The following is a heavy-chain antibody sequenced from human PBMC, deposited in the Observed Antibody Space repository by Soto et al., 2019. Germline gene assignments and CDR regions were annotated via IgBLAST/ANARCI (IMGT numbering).Heavy chain of an antibody. Sequence: SQILSLTCTVSGGSISSYYWSWIRQPPGKGLEWIGYIYYSGSTKYNPSRTRRVTISVDTSKNQFSLKLSSVTAADTAVYYCERVIKSGGRDWFDPWGQGTLVTVSS. CDR1: GGSISSYY. CDR2: IYYSGST. CDR3: ERVIKSGGRDWFDP. J-gene: IGHJ5*02. V-gene: IGHV4-59*01.